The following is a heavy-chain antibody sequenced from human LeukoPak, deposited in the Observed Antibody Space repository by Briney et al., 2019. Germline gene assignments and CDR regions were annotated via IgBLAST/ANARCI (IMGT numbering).Heavy chain of an antibody. J-gene: IGHJ4*02. D-gene: IGHD1-26*01. CDR2: ISAYNGNT. CDR3: ARVVQRGSYHDDY. CDR1: GYTFTGYY. Sequence: ASVNVSCKASGYTFTGYYMHWVRQAPGQGLEWMGWISAYNGNTNYAQKLQGRVTMTTDTSTSTAYMELRSLRSEDTAVYYCARVVQRGSYHDDYWGQGTLVTVSS. V-gene: IGHV1-18*04.